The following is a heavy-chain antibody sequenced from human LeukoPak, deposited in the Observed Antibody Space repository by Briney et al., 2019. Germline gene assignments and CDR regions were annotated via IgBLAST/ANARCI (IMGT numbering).Heavy chain of an antibody. Sequence: ASVKVSCKASGYTFTDYFMHRVRQAPAPGQGLEWMGWINPNSGATNYAQKFQGRVTMTRDTSIGTAYMELSRLRSDDTAVYFCARDFRAMDVWGQGTTVTVSS. CDR1: GYTFTDYF. V-gene: IGHV1-2*02. CDR2: INPNSGAT. CDR3: ARDFRAMDV. J-gene: IGHJ6*02.